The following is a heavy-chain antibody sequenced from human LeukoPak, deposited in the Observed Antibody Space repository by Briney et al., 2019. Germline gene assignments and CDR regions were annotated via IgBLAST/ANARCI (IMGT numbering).Heavy chain of an antibody. CDR3: AKDLSYYGSGSYYYIAY. CDR2: ISYDGSNK. V-gene: IGHV3-30*19. CDR1: GFTFNNFG. J-gene: IGHJ4*02. Sequence: GGSLRLSCEASGFTFNNFGMHWVRQAPGKGLEWVAVISYDGSNKYYADSVKGRFTISRDNSKNTLYLQMNSLRAENTAVYYCAKDLSYYGSGSYYYIAYWGQGTLVTVSS. D-gene: IGHD3-10*01.